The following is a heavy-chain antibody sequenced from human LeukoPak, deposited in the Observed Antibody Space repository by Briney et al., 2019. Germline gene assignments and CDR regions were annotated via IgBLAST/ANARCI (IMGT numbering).Heavy chain of an antibody. CDR2: MNSDGSAK. V-gene: IGHV3-7*01. D-gene: IGHD6-19*01. Sequence: GGSLRLSCAASGFTFSSFWMTWVRQAPGGGLESVASMNSDGSAKNYVDSVKGRFTISRDNAKNSLYLQMNSLRGEDTSIYYCARDPGWGAYDIWGQGTMVAVSS. CDR1: GFTFSSFW. CDR3: ARDPGWGAYDI. J-gene: IGHJ3*02.